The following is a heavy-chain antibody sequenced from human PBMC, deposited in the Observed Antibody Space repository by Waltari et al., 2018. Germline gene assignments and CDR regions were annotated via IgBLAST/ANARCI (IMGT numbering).Heavy chain of an antibody. D-gene: IGHD6-19*01. Sequence: VQLVESGGGVVQPGRSLRLSCSVPGFTFSTCVMHWVRQAPGKGLEWVAVISEDGYNRVYADSVKGRFIISRDNSKNTVWLQMDNLRTDDTALYYCTRKSYNSGRADAFDVWGLGTLVVVS. CDR2: ISEDGYNR. J-gene: IGHJ3*01. V-gene: IGHV3-30*01. CDR1: GFTFSTCV. CDR3: TRKSYNSGRADAFDV.